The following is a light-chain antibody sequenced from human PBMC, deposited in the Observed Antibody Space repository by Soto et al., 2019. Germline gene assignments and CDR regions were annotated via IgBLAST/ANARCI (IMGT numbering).Light chain of an antibody. CDR1: RSVTTS. CDR2: GAP. J-gene: IGKJ5*01. CDR3: QQYHNWPPIT. V-gene: IGKV3-15*01. Sequence: DIVMTQSPATLSVSPGERTTLSCRASRSVTTSLAWYQQKPGQAPRLLIYGAPTRATGIPARFSGSGSGTEFTLTISSLQSEDFAVYFCQQYHNWPPITFGQGTRLEIK.